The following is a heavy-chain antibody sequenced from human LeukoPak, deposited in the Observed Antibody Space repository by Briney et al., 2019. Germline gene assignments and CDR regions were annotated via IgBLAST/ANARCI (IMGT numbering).Heavy chain of an antibody. D-gene: IGHD1-26*01. J-gene: IGHJ4*02. CDR1: GVSISGYY. CDR3: AKVDIGEHFDY. Sequence: SETLSLTCTVSGVSISGYYWSWIRQPAGKGLEWIGRIYISRGTTYNPSLRSRVIMSVDTSKNQFSLKLSSLRSEDTAVYYCAKVDIGEHFDYWGQGTLVTVSS. CDR2: IYISRGT. V-gene: IGHV4-4*07.